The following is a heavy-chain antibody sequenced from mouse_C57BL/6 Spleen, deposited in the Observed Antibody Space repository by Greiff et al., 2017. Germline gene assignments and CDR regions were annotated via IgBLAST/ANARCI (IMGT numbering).Heavy chain of an antibody. D-gene: IGHD2-4*01. V-gene: IGHV3-6*01. CDR3: AREMAYDYDEYFDV. J-gene: IGHJ1*03. Sequence: DVQLQESGPGLVKPSQSLSLTCSVTGYSITSGYYWNWIRQFPGNKLEWMGYISYDGSNNYNPSLKNRISITRDTSKNQFFLKLNSVTTEDTATYYCAREMAYDYDEYFDVWGTGTTVTVSS. CDR2: ISYDGSN. CDR1: GYSITSGYY.